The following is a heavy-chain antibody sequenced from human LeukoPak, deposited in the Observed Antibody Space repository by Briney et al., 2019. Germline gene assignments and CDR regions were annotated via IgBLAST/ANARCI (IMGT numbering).Heavy chain of an antibody. CDR3: AKDGIAVAGLN. V-gene: IGHV3-23*01. D-gene: IGHD6-19*01. CDR1: GFTFSSYA. J-gene: IGHJ4*02. CDR2: ISGSDGST. Sequence: GGSLRLSCAASGFTFSSYAMSWVRQAPGKGLEWVSAISGSDGSTCYADSVKGRFTISRDNSKNTLYLQMNSLRTEDTAVYYCAKDGIAVAGLNWGQGTLVTVSS.